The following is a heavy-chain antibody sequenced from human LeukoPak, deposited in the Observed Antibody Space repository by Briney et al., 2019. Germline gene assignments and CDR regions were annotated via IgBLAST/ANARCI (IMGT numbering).Heavy chain of an antibody. Sequence: EASVKVSCKASGGTFSSYAISWVRQAPGQGLEWMGGIIPIFGTANYAQKFQGRVTITADKSTSTAYMELSSLRSEDTAVYYCARDLGVCTSCYSAFDIWGQGTMVTVSS. V-gene: IGHV1-69*06. CDR3: ARDLGVCTSCYSAFDI. J-gene: IGHJ3*02. D-gene: IGHD2-2*02. CDR1: GGTFSSYA. CDR2: IIPIFGTA.